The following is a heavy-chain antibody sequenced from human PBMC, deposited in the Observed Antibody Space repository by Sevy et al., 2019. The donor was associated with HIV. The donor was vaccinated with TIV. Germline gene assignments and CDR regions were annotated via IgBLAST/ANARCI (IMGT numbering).Heavy chain of an antibody. Sequence: GGSLRLSCAASGFTFSSYAMHWVRQAPGKGLEWVAVISYDGSNKYYADSVKGRFTISRDNSNNTLYLQMNSLRAEDTAVYYCAREAPWGSGPFDYWGQGTLVTVSS. CDR1: GFTFSSYA. V-gene: IGHV3-30-3*01. CDR3: AREAPWGSGPFDY. D-gene: IGHD3-10*01. J-gene: IGHJ4*02. CDR2: ISYDGSNK.